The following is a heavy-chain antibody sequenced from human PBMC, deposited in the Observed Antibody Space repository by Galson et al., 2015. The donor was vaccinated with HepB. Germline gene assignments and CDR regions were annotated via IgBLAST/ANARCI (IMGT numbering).Heavy chain of an antibody. V-gene: IGHV3-33*01. J-gene: IGHJ4*02. D-gene: IGHD6-6*01. CDR2: IWYDGSNK. CDR3: ARDVYSSSSLGFDY. CDR1: GFTFSSYG. Sequence: SLRLSCAASGFTFSSYGMHWVRQAPGKGLEWVAVIWYDGSNKYYADSAKGRFTISRDNSKNTLYLQMNSLRAEDTAVYYCARDVYSSSSLGFDYWGQGTLVTVSS.